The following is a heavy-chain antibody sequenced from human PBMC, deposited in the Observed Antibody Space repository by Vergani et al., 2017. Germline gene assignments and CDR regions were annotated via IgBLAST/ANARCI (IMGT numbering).Heavy chain of an antibody. CDR2: ISYDGSNK. Sequence: QVQLVESGGGVVQPGRSLRLSCAASGFTFSSYAMHWVRQAPGKGLEWVAVISYDGSNKYYADSVKGRFTISRDNSKNTLYLQMNSLRAEDTAVYYCARDPEGSITMVRGVILLPYYMDVWGKGTTVTVSS. D-gene: IGHD3-10*01. CDR1: GFTFSSYA. V-gene: IGHV3-30-3*01. CDR3: ARDPEGSITMVRGVILLPYYMDV. J-gene: IGHJ6*03.